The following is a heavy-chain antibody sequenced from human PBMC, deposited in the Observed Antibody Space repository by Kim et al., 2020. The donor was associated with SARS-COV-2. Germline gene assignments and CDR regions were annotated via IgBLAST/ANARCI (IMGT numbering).Heavy chain of an antibody. V-gene: IGHV3-48*03. Sequence: GGSLRLSCAASGFTFSSYEMNWVRQAPGKGLEWVSYISSSGSTIYYADSVKGRFTISRDNAKNSLYLQMNSLRAEDTAVYYCARAPPTPYSGYDPGVDYWGQGTLVTVSS. CDR1: GFTFSSYE. CDR2: ISSSGSTI. D-gene: IGHD5-12*01. CDR3: ARAPPTPYSGYDPGVDY. J-gene: IGHJ4*02.